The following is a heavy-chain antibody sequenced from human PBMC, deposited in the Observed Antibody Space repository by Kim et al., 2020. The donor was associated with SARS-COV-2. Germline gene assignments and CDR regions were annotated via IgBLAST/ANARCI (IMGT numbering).Heavy chain of an antibody. Sequence: SVKVSCKASGGTFSSYAISWVRQAPGQGLEWMGGIIPIFGTANYAQKFQGRVTITADESTSTAYMELSSLRSEDTAVYYCARDNITIFGVVIRPNYYYYYGMDVWGQGTTVTVSS. D-gene: IGHD3-3*01. CDR1: GGTFSSYA. J-gene: IGHJ6*02. CDR2: IIPIFGTA. CDR3: ARDNITIFGVVIRPNYYYYYGMDV. V-gene: IGHV1-69*13.